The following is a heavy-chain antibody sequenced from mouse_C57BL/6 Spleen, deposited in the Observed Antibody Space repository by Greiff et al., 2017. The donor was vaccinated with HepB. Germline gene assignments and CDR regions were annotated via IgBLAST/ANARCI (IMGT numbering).Heavy chain of an antibody. CDR2: IDPENGDT. D-gene: IGHD2-5*01. CDR3: TTTLYSNYYY. J-gene: IGHJ2*01. Sequence: EVQLQQSGAELARPGASVKLSCTASGFNIKDDYMHWVKQRPEQGLEWIGWIDPENGDTEYASKFQGKATITADTSSNTAYLQLSSLTSEDTAVYYCTTTLYSNYYYWGQGTTLTVSS. CDR1: GFNIKDDY. V-gene: IGHV14-4*01.